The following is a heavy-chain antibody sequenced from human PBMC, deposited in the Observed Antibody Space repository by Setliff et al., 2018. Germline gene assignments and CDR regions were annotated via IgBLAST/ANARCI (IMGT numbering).Heavy chain of an antibody. J-gene: IGHJ4*02. V-gene: IGHV3-33*08. CDR2: IWDDGGKK. D-gene: IGHD3-22*01. CDR1: GFTFSSYR. CDR3: VTMRDTSAWLAEY. Sequence: LRLSCSASGFTFSSYRMHWVRQAPGKGLEWVAVIWDDGGKKYHADSVKGRFTISRDNGNNMVHLQMNNLRGEDTAIYYCVTMRDTSAWLAEYWGQGTLVTVSS.